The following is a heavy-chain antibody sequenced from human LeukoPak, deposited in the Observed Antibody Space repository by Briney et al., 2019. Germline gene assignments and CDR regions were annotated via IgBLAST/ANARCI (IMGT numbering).Heavy chain of an antibody. CDR2: ISGSGGFT. CDR3: ASDYDIYPD. D-gene: IGHD3-9*01. Sequence: GGSLRLSCAASGFTFNNYAMSWVRQAPGKGLEWVSVISGSGGFTYYADSVKGRFTISRDNSKSTLYLQMNSLRAEDTAVHYCASDYDIYPDWGQGTLVFVSS. CDR1: GFTFNNYA. J-gene: IGHJ4*02. V-gene: IGHV3-23*01.